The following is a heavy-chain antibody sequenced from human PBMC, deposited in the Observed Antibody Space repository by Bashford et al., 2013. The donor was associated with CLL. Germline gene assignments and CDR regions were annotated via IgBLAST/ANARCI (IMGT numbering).Heavy chain of an antibody. CDR2: INSDGSST. CDR3: ASPYSRALDFDY. CDR1: ILPSVATW. Sequence: GSLRLSCAASWILPSVATWMHVGPPSSREGLVWVSRINSDGSSTSYADSVKGRFTISRDNAKNTLYLQMNSLRAEDTAVYYCASPYSRALDFDYWGQGTLVTVSS. D-gene: IGHD6-13*01. V-gene: IGHV3-74*01. J-gene: IGHJ4*02.